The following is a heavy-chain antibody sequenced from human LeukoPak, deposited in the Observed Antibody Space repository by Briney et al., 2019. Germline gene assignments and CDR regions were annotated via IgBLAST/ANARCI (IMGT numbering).Heavy chain of an antibody. J-gene: IGHJ2*01. CDR3: ATGIAVAGYWYFDL. D-gene: IGHD6-19*01. CDR1: ADSINSGGYY. CDR2: IDHSGSS. V-gene: IGHV4-30-2*01. Sequence: SQTLPLTCTVSADSINSGGYYWSWIRQPPGKGLEWIGSIDHSGSSYYSPSLKSRVTISVDRSKNQFSLKLSSVTAADTAVYYCATGIAVAGYWYFDLWGRGTLVTVSS.